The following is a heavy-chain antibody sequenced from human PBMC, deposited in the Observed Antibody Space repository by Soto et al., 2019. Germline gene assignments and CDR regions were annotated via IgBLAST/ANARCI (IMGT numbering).Heavy chain of an antibody. CDR1: GGSISSGDYY. Sequence: QVQLQESGPGLVKPSQTLSLTCTVSGGSISSGDYYWSWIRQPPGKGLEWIGYIYYSGSTYYNPSLKSRITISVDTSKNQFSLKLCSVTAADTAVYYCARDGAWGYSYATRYWYFDLWGRGTLVTVSS. CDR3: ARDGAWGYSYATRYWYFDL. D-gene: IGHD5-18*01. J-gene: IGHJ2*01. CDR2: IYYSGST. V-gene: IGHV4-30-4*01.